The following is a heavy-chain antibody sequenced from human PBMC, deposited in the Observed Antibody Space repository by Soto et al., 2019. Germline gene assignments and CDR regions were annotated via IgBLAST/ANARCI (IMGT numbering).Heavy chain of an antibody. J-gene: IGHJ6*02. V-gene: IGHV4-59*01. CDR1: GGSISSYY. Sequence: SETLSLTCTFSGGSISSYYWSWIRQPPGKGLEWIGYMYYSGSTNYNPSLKSRVTMSVDTSKNQFSLKLSSVTAADTAVYYCARSHIVVVTAKSYGMDVWGQGTTVTVSS. CDR2: MYYSGST. CDR3: ARSHIVVVTAKSYGMDV. D-gene: IGHD2-21*02.